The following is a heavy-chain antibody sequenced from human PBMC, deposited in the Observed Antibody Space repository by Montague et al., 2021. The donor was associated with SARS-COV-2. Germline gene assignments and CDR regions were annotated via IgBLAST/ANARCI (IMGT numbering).Heavy chain of an antibody. CDR3: ARDSRTDFDWLFPDNGSYYYYMDV. CDR2: IYYSWST. CDR1: GGSISSYY. J-gene: IGHJ6*03. Sequence: SETLSLTCTVSGGSISSYYWSWIRQPPGKGLEWIGYIYYSWSTNYNPSLKSRVTISVDTSKNQFSLKLSSVTAADTAVYYCARDSRTDFDWLFPDNGSYYYYMDVWGQGTTVTVSS. V-gene: IGHV4-59*01. D-gene: IGHD3-9*01.